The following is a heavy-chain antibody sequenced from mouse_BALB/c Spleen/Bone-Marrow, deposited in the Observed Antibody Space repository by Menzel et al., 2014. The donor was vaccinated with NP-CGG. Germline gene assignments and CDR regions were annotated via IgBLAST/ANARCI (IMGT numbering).Heavy chain of an antibody. CDR3: ATTDSSGVFAY. Sequence: DVQLHESGAELVKPGASVKLSCTASGFNIKDTYMHWVKQRPEQGLEWIGRIDPANGNTKYDPKFQGKATITADTSSNTAYLQLSSLTSEDTAVYYCATTDSSGVFAYWGQGTLVTVSA. V-gene: IGHV14-3*02. CDR2: IDPANGNT. CDR1: GFNIKDTY. J-gene: IGHJ3*01. D-gene: IGHD3-2*01.